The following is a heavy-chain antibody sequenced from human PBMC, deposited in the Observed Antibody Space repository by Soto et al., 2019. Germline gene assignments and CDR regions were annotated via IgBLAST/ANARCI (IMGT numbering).Heavy chain of an antibody. V-gene: IGHV3-21*01. CDR3: ARDRGGAGIAVAGTLVSYYYYYMDV. CDR2: ISSSSSYI. Sequence: GGSLRLSCAASGFTFSSYSMNWVRQAPGKGLEWVSSISSSSSYIYYADSVKGRFTISRDNAKNSLYLQMNSLRAEDTAVYYCARDRGGAGIAVAGTLVSYYYYYMDVWGKGTTVTVSS. CDR1: GFTFSSYS. J-gene: IGHJ6*03. D-gene: IGHD6-19*01.